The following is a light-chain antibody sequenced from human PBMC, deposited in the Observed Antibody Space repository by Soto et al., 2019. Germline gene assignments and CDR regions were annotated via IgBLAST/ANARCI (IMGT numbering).Light chain of an antibody. CDR1: QSVSNNY. Sequence: EILLTQSPGTLYLSPGERATLSCRASQSVSNNYLAWYQQKPGQAPRLLIYGASNRANGIPDRFSGSGSGTDFTLTLSRLEPEDFALYYCQQYDQWHPITFGQGTRLEIK. CDR3: QQYDQWHPIT. J-gene: IGKJ5*01. V-gene: IGKV3-20*01. CDR2: GAS.